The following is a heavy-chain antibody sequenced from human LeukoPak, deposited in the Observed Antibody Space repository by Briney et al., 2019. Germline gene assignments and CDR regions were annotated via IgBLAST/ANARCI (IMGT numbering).Heavy chain of an antibody. V-gene: IGHV3-7*01. Sequence: GGSLRLSCAASGFTFSNYWMSWVRQAPGKGLEWVAKIKQDRSEKYYVDSVKGRFTISRDNAKNSLSLQMNSLRAEDTAVYYCARDQGYCTSASCRGDAFDVWGQGSMISVSS. J-gene: IGHJ3*01. CDR1: GFTFSNYW. CDR3: ARDQGYCTSASCRGDAFDV. CDR2: IKQDRSEK. D-gene: IGHD2-2*01.